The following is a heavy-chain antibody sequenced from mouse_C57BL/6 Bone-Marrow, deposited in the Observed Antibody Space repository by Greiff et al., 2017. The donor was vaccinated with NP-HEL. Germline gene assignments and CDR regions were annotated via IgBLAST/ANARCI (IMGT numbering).Heavy chain of an antibody. D-gene: IGHD2-4*01. J-gene: IGHJ3*01. CDR3: ARGIYYDYDGGFAY. CDR1: GYAFSSYW. Sequence: QVQLKESGAELVKPGASVKISCKASGYAFSSYWMNWVKQRPGKGLEWIGQIYPGDGDTNYNGKFKGKATLTADKSSSTAYMQLSSLTSEDSAVYFCARGIYYDYDGGFAYWGQGTLVTVSA. V-gene: IGHV1-80*01. CDR2: IYPGDGDT.